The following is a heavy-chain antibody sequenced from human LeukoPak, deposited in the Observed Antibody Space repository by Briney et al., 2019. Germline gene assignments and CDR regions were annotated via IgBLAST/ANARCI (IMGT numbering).Heavy chain of an antibody. J-gene: IGHJ4*02. CDR3: FGIF. Sequence: PGGSLRLSCAASGFTFSTYWINWARQAPGKGLEWVGNINPDGSETYYVDSVKGRFIISRDNAKNSLYPQMNSLKTEDTAVYYCFGIFWGQGTLVTVSS. CDR2: INPDGSET. CDR1: GFTFSTYW. D-gene: IGHD1-14*01. V-gene: IGHV3-7*01.